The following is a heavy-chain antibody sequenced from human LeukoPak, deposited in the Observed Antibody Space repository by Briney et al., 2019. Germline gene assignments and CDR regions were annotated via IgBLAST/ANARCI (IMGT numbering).Heavy chain of an antibody. D-gene: IGHD6-19*01. CDR2: INPSGGST. V-gene: IGHV1-46*01. CDR3: ARDRAVAGTVTEYFQH. J-gene: IGHJ1*01. CDR1: GYTFTSYY. Sequence: ASVKVSCKASGYTFTSYYMHWVRQAPGQGLEWMGIINPSGGSTSYAQKFQGRVTMTRDTSTSTVYMELSSLRSEDTAVYYCARDRAVAGTVTEYFQHWGQGTLVTVSS.